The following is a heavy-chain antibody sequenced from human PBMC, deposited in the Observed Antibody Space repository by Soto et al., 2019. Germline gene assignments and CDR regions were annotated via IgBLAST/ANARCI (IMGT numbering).Heavy chain of an antibody. J-gene: IGHJ4*02. Sequence: GGSLRLSXAASGFKFSNYAMSWVRQAPGKGLEWVSLISATGGGTYYADSVKGRFTISRDNSHNTLYLQVHSLTAEDTAVYYCAEDRRAGGNSAFYFDFWGQGAQVTVSS. CDR2: ISATGGGT. CDR1: GFKFSNYA. V-gene: IGHV3-23*01. CDR3: AEDRRAGGNSAFYFDF. D-gene: IGHD3-16*01.